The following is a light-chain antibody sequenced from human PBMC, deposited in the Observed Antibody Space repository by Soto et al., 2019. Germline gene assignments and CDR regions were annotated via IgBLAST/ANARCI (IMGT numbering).Light chain of an antibody. Sequence: SVLTQPPSVSGAPGQRVTISCTGSSSKIGAGYDVHWYRQLPGTAPKLLIYGNSNRPSGVPDRFSGSKSGTSASLAITGLQAEDEADYYCQSYDSSLSAYVFGTGTKATVL. CDR2: GNS. V-gene: IGLV1-40*01. CDR3: QSYDSSLSAYV. CDR1: SSKIGAGYD. J-gene: IGLJ1*01.